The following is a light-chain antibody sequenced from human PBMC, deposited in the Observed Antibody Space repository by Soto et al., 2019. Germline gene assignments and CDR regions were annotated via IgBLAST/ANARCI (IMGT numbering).Light chain of an antibody. CDR2: ATS. Sequence: DIPMTQTKSSVSASVGDRVTITCRAGQGISSWLAWYQQKLGKAPKVLIYATSRLQSGVPSRFSGSGSGTDFTLTISSLQPEDFATYFCQQTNSFPLTFGGGTKVDIK. V-gene: IGKV1D-12*01. CDR1: QGISSW. CDR3: QQTNSFPLT. J-gene: IGKJ4*01.